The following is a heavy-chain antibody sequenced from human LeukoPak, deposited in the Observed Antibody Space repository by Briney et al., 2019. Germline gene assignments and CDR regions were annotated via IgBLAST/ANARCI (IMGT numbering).Heavy chain of an antibody. D-gene: IGHD4-23*01. J-gene: IGHJ4*02. CDR1: GGSISNSSYY. CDR2: IYYSGSA. V-gene: IGHV4-39*01. CDR3: ARHWVVTPNY. Sequence: SETLSLTCIVSGGSISNSSYYWGWIRQPPGTGLEWIGSIYYSGSAYYNPSLKSRVTISVDTSKNQFSLKLTSVTAADTAVYYCARHWVVTPNYWGQGTLVTVSS.